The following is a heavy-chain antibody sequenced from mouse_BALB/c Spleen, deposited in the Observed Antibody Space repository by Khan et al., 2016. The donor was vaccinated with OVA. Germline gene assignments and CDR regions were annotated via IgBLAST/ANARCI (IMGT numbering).Heavy chain of an antibody. CDR1: GFSLTSFG. D-gene: IGHD2-2*01. CDR2: IWADGST. Sequence: QVRLQQSGPGLVAPSQSLSITCTVSGFSLTSFGVYWVRQPPGKGLEWLGVIWADGSTNYNSALMSRLSISKDNSKSQVFLKMNSLQTDDTAIYYCARDGYYFDYWGQGTTLTVSS. CDR3: ARDGYYFDY. J-gene: IGHJ2*01. V-gene: IGHV2-9*02.